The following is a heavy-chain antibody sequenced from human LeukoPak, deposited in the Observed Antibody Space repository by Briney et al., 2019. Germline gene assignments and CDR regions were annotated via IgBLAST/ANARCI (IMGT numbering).Heavy chain of an antibody. J-gene: IGHJ4*02. Sequence: GGSLRLSCAASGFTFSSYSMNWVRQAPEKGLEWVSSISSSSSYIYCADSVKGRFTISRDNAKNSLYLQMNSLRAEDTAVYYCAREHSSGYGYWGQGTLVTVSS. CDR3: AREHSSGYGY. CDR2: ISSSSSYI. V-gene: IGHV3-21*01. D-gene: IGHD6-19*01. CDR1: GFTFSSYS.